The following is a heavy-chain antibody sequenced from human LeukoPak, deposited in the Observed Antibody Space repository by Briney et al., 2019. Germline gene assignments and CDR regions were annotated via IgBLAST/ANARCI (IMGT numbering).Heavy chain of an antibody. D-gene: IGHD4-17*01. CDR3: AGFVMRPHGDYNYYYGMDV. J-gene: IGHJ6*02. CDR2: IYYSGST. Sequence: SETLSLTCSVSGGSISSYYWSWIRQPPGRGLEWIGYIYYSGSTNYNPSLKSRVTISVDTSKSHFSLKLSSVTPADMAVYYCAGFVMRPHGDYNYYYGMDVWGQGTTVTVSS. CDR1: GGSISSYY. V-gene: IGHV4-59*08.